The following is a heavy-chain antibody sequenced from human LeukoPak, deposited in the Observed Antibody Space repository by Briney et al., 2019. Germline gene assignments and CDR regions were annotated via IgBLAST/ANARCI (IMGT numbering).Heavy chain of an antibody. D-gene: IGHD2-15*01. CDR1: GFTFSSYS. J-gene: IGHJ6*02. CDR2: ISSGGSTT. Sequence: GGSLRLSCAASGFTFSSYSMNWVRQAPGRGLEWVSYISSGGSTTYYADSVKGWFTMSRDNAKKSLSLQMNRLRDEDTAVYFCARDLRSGNDNNGMDVWGQGTTVTVSS. CDR3: ARDLRSGNDNNGMDV. V-gene: IGHV3-48*02.